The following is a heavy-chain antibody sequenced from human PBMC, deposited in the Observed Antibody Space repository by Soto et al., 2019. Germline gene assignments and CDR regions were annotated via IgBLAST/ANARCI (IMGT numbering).Heavy chain of an antibody. CDR3: ARDDVVAGTASNYYYYGMDV. Sequence: SVKVSCKASGGTLSSYAISWVRQAPGQGLEWMGGIIPIFGTANYAQKFQGRVAITADESTSTAYMELSSLRSEDTAVYYCARDDVVAGTASNYYYYGMDVWGQGTTVTVSS. D-gene: IGHD6-19*01. V-gene: IGHV1-69*13. CDR1: GGTLSSYA. J-gene: IGHJ6*02. CDR2: IIPIFGTA.